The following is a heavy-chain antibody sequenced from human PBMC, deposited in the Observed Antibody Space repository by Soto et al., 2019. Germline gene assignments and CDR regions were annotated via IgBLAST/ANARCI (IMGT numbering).Heavy chain of an antibody. CDR1: GGTFSSYA. V-gene: IGHV1-69*06. D-gene: IGHD5-12*01. CDR3: ARATTPIEMATKGYYYGMDV. Sequence: GASVKVSCKASGGTFSSYAISWVRQAPGQGLEWMGGIIPIFGTANYAQKFQGRVTITADKSTSTAYMELSSLRSEDTAVYYCARATTPIEMATKGYYYGMDVWGQGTTVTVSS. J-gene: IGHJ6*02. CDR2: IIPIFGTA.